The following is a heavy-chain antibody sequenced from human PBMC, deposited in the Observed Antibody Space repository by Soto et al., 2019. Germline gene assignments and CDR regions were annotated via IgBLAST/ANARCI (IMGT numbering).Heavy chain of an antibody. CDR1: GGSISSSSYY. CDR2: IYYSGST. CDR3: ASGPNAGYYYYYGMDV. V-gene: IGHV4-39*01. Sequence: PSETLSLTCTVSGGSISSSSYYWGWIRQPPGKGLEWIGSIYYSGSTYYNPSLKSRVTISVDTSKNQFSLKLSSVTAADTAVYYCASGPNAGYYYYYGMDVWGQGTTVTV. J-gene: IGHJ6*02.